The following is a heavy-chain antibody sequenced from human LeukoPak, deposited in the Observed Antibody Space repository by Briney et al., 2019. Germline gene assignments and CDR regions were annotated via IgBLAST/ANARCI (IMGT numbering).Heavy chain of an antibody. Sequence: SETLSLTXTVSGGSISSYYWSWIRQPPGKGLEWIGYISYSGSTNYNPSLKRRVTISVDTSKNHFSLKLSSVTAADTAVYYCARDPGIVGATGFDYWGQGTLVTVSS. J-gene: IGHJ4*02. CDR1: GGSISSYY. D-gene: IGHD1-26*01. V-gene: IGHV4-59*01. CDR2: ISYSGST. CDR3: ARDPGIVGATGFDY.